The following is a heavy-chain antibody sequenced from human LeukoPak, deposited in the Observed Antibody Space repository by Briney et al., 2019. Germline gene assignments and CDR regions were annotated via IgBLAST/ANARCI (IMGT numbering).Heavy chain of an antibody. CDR2: IIPIFGTA. Sequence: SVKASCKASGGTFSSYAISWVRQAPGQGLEWMGGIIPIFGTANYVQKFQGRVTITADESTSTAYMELSSLRSEDTAVYYCASEVVVVPAAIGFSFDYWGQGTLVTVSS. D-gene: IGHD2-2*01. CDR1: GGTFSSYA. J-gene: IGHJ4*02. V-gene: IGHV1-69*13. CDR3: ASEVVVVPAAIGFSFDY.